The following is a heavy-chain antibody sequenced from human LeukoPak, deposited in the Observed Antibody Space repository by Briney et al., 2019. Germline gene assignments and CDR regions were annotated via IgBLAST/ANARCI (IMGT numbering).Heavy chain of an antibody. Sequence: GRSLRLSCAASGFTFDDYAMHWVRQAPGKGLEWVSGISWNSGSIGYADSVKGRFTISRDNAKNTLYLQLSSLRAEDTAVYYCARGLQEWEQRRDYWGQGTLVTVSP. CDR3: ARGLQEWEQRRDY. J-gene: IGHJ4*02. CDR2: ISWNSGSI. CDR1: GFTFDDYA. D-gene: IGHD1-26*01. V-gene: IGHV3-9*01.